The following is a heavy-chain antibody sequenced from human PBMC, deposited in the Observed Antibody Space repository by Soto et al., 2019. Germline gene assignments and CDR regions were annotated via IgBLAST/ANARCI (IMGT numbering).Heavy chain of an antibody. CDR3: ARGTWPIAPTSLRYYFDY. D-gene: IGHD6-13*01. Sequence: QVQLVESGGGVVQPGRSLRLSCAASGLTFSTYGMHWVRQAPGKGLEWVAIISYDGSNKYYADSVRGRFTVSRDNSKNTLFLQMNSLRAEDTAVYYCARGTWPIAPTSLRYYFDYWGQGTLVTVSS. V-gene: IGHV3-30*03. J-gene: IGHJ4*02. CDR2: ISYDGSNK. CDR1: GLTFSTYG.